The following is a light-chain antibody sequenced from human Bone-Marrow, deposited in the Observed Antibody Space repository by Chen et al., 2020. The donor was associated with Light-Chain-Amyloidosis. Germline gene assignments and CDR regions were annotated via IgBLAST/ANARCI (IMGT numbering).Light chain of an antibody. CDR1: SSDVGDDNH. V-gene: IGLV2-14*01. CDR2: EVT. J-gene: IGLJ1*01. CDR3: SSYTITNTLV. Sequence: QSALTQPASVSGAPGQSITITGTGTSSDVGDDNHVSWYQQHPDKAPKLMIYEVTHRPSWVPDRFSGSKSDNTASLTISGLQTEDEADYFCSSYTITNTLVFGSGTRVTVL.